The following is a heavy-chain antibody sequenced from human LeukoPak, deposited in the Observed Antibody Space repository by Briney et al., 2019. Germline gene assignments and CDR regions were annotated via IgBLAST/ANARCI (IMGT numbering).Heavy chain of an antibody. J-gene: IGHJ4*02. Sequence: GGSLRLSCSASGFTFSRYAMHWVRQAPGKGLEYVSAISSNGGSTYYADSVKDRFTISRDNSKNTLYLQMNSLRAEDTAVYYCAKVLRYFDWLSPFDYWGQGTLVTVSS. CDR2: ISSNGGST. V-gene: IGHV3-64*04. CDR1: GFTFSRYA. CDR3: AKVLRYFDWLSPFDY. D-gene: IGHD3-9*01.